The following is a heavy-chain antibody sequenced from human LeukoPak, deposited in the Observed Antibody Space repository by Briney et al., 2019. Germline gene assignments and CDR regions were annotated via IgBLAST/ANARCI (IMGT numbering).Heavy chain of an antibody. CDR1: GGSFSAYY. V-gene: IGHV4-34*01. D-gene: IGHD3-22*01. CDR3: ARGRLDYYDSSGFPPGDY. Sequence: SETLSLTCAVYGGSFSAYYWSWIRQPPGKGLEWIGEINHSGSTNYSPSLKSRVTMSVDTSKNQFSLKLNSVTAADTAVYYCARGRLDYYDSSGFPPGDYWGQGTLVTVSS. J-gene: IGHJ4*02. CDR2: INHSGST.